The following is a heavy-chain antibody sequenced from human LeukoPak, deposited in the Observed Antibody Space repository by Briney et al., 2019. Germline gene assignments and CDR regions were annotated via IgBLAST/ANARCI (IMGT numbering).Heavy chain of an antibody. CDR1: GGSISSYY. D-gene: IGHD5-24*01. CDR3: ARHEGLEMATIEIVY. J-gene: IGHJ4*02. V-gene: IGHV4-59*08. Sequence: SETLSLTCTVSGGSISSYYWSWIRQPPGKGLEWIGYIYYSGSTNYNPSLKSRVTISVDTSKNQFSLKLSSVTAADTAVYYCARHEGLEMATIEIVYWGQGTLVTVSS. CDR2: IYYSGST.